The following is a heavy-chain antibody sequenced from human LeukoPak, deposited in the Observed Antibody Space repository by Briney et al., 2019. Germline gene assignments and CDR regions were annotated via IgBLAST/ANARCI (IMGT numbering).Heavy chain of an antibody. Sequence: GGSLRLPCAASGFTFNGYAMHWFRRAPGKGRVGGEVLSYDGSNKYYADSVKGRFTISRDNSKNTLYLQMNSLRAEDTAVYYCARDSGYNLRGYFQHWGQGTLVTVSS. CDR2: LSYDGSNK. D-gene: IGHD6-25*01. CDR1: GFTFNGYA. V-gene: IGHV3-30*04. CDR3: ARDSGYNLRGYFQH. J-gene: IGHJ1*01.